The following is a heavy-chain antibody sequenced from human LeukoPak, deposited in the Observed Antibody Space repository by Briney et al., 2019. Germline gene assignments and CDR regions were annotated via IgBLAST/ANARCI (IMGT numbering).Heavy chain of an antibody. V-gene: IGHV7-4-1*02. J-gene: IGHJ5*02. CDR1: GYTFTSYA. CDR3: ARGPIARYFDWLQASPNWFDP. D-gene: IGHD3-9*01. CDR2: INTNTGNP. Sequence: ASVKVSCKASGYTFTSYAMNWVRQAPGQGLEWMGWINTNTGNPTYAQGFTGRFVSSLDTSVSTAYLQISSLKAEDTAVYYCARGPIARYFDWLQASPNWFDPWGQGTLVTVSS.